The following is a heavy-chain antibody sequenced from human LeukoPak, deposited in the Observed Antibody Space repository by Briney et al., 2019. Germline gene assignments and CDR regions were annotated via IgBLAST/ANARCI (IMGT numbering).Heavy chain of an antibody. CDR1: GYTLTELS. D-gene: IGHD1-26*01. CDR3: ATGYLGGSYPFDY. CDR2: FDSEDGET. V-gene: IGHV1-24*01. Sequence: GASVKVSCKVSGYTLTELSMHWVRQAPGKGLEWMGGFDSEDGETIYAQKFQGRATMTEDTSTDTAYMELSSLRSEDTAVYYCATGYLGGSYPFDYWGQGTLVTVSS. J-gene: IGHJ4*02.